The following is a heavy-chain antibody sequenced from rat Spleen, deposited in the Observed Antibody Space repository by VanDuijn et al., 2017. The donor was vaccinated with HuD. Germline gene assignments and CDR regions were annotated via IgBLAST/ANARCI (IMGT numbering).Heavy chain of an antibody. CDR1: GFTFSDYY. Sequence: EVQLVESDGGLVQPGRSLKLSCAASGFTFSDYYMAWVRQAPTKGLEWVASISYDGGNTYYRDSVKGRFTISRDNAKNTLCLQMDSLRSEDTATYYCAKETGYNSYFDYWGQGVMVTVSS. J-gene: IGHJ2*01. V-gene: IGHV5-20*01. CDR3: AKETGYNSYFDY. CDR2: ISYDGGNT. D-gene: IGHD1-4*01.